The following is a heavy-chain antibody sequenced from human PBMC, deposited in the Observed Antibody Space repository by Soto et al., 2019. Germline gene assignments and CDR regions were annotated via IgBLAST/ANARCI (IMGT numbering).Heavy chain of an antibody. J-gene: IGHJ1*01. CDR3: AGGGTGSICH. Sequence: QVHLQESGPGLVKPSGTLSLTCAVSGGSISSTNWWSWVRQPPGQGLDWIGEIYHSGSTNFNPSPKSRLTISVDKSKDQFSRKLSSVTGADTAVYYRAGGGTGSICHWGQGTLVTVCS. V-gene: IGHV4-4*02. CDR2: IYHSGST. CDR1: GGSISSTNW. D-gene: IGHD1-26*01.